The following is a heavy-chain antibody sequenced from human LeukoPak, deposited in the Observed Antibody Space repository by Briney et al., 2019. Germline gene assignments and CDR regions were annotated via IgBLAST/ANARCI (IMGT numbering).Heavy chain of an antibody. CDR2: ISGGGGTT. J-gene: IGHJ4*02. D-gene: IGHD6-19*01. CDR1: GFTFNIYA. CDR3: AKYRGPGSGWYGDY. V-gene: IGHV3-23*01. Sequence: PGGSLRLSCAASGFTFNIYAITWVRQAPGKGLEWLSAISGGGGTTYYADSVKGRFTISRDNSKNTLYLQMNSLRAEDTAVYYCAKYRGPGSGWYGDYWGQGTLVTVSS.